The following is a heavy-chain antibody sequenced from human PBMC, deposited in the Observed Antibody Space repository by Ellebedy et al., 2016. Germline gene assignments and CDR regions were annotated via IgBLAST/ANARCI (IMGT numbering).Heavy chain of an antibody. J-gene: IGHJ4*02. CDR3: ARGDFGDDSDGPYYFDY. D-gene: IGHD4-23*01. CDR1: GGSVSSASYY. V-gene: IGHV4-30-2*01. CDR2: IFHSGTT. Sequence: LRLXXTVSGGSVSSASYYWNWIRQPPGKGLEWIGYIFHSGTTYYNPSLESRVTISVDRSRNQFSLNLSSVTAADTAVYYCARGDFGDDSDGPYYFDYWGQGTLVTVSS.